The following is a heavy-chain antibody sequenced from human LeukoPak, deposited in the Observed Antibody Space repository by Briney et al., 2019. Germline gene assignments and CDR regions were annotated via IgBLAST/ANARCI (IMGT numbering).Heavy chain of an antibody. V-gene: IGHV1-69*13. CDR2: IIPIFGTA. J-gene: IGHJ5*02. CDR1: GGTFSSYA. D-gene: IGHD2-2*02. CDR3: ARGEDCSSTSCYTPPSRNWFDP. Sequence: SVKVSCKASGGTFSSYAISWVRQAPGQRLEWMGGIIPIFGTANYAQKFQGRVTITADESTSTAYTELSSLRSEDTAVYYCARGEDCSSTSCYTPPSRNWFDPWGQGTLVTVSS.